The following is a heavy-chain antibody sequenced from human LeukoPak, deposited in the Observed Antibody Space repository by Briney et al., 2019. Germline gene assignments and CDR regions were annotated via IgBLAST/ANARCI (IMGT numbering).Heavy chain of an antibody. Sequence: GGSLRLSCAASEFTVSSNYMNWVRQAPGKGLEWVSIIYSGGTTYYAASVKGRFTISRDNSKNTLYLQMNSLRAEDTAVYYCAAQEPYLLGYYYYYGMDVWGQGTTVTVSS. CDR2: IYSGGTT. D-gene: IGHD1-26*01. CDR3: AAQEPYLLGYYYYYGMDV. J-gene: IGHJ6*02. V-gene: IGHV3-53*01. CDR1: EFTVSSNY.